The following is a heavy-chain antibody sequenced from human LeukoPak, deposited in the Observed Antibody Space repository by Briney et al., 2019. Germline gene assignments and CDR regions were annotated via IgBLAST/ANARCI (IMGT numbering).Heavy chain of an antibody. Sequence: GGSLRLSCAASGFTFSNAWMSWVRQAPGKGLEWVGRIKSKTDGGTTDYAAPVKGRFTISRDDSQNTLYLQMNSLKTEDTAVYYWTPGAPRAYSGSYSNCWGQGTLVTVSS. D-gene: IGHD1-26*01. J-gene: IGHJ4*02. CDR2: IKSKTDGGTT. CDR1: GFTFSNAW. V-gene: IGHV3-15*01. CDR3: TPGAPRAYSGSYSNC.